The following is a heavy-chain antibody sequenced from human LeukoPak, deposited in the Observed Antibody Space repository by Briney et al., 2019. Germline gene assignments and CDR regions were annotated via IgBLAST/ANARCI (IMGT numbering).Heavy chain of an antibody. CDR3: AADILTGYYSGVFDY. V-gene: IGHV3-23*01. Sequence: PGGSLRLSCAASGFTFSSYAMSWVRQAPGKGLEWVSAISGSGGSTYYADSVKGRFTISRDNSKNTLYLQMNSLRAEDTAVYYCAADILTGYYSGVFDYWGQGTLVTVSS. J-gene: IGHJ4*02. D-gene: IGHD3-9*01. CDR1: GFTFSSYA. CDR2: ISGSGGST.